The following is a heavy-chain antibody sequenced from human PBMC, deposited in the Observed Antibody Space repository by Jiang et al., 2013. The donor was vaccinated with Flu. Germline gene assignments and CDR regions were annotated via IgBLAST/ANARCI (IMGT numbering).Heavy chain of an antibody. CDR3: ARQVMGQQLPIYWYFDL. D-gene: IGHD6-13*01. V-gene: IGHV4-59*08. CDR2: IYYSGST. Sequence: KGLEWIGYIYYSGSTNYNPSLKSRVTISVDTSKNQFSLKLSSVTAADTAVYYCARQVMGQQLPIYWYFDLWGRGTLVTVSS. J-gene: IGHJ2*01.